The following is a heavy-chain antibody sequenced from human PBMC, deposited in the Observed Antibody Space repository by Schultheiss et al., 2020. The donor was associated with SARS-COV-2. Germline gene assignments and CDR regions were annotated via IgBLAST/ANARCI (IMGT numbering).Heavy chain of an antibody. CDR2: ISYSGST. CDR3: ARLPFVVVTGPIYNWFDA. J-gene: IGHJ5*02. V-gene: IGHV4-39*01. Sequence: SETLSLTCTVSGGSISSSSYYWGWIRQPPGKGLEWIGSISYSGSTYYNTSLKSRVTISVDTSKNQLSLKLSSVTAADTAVYYCARLPFVVVTGPIYNWFDAWGQGTLVTVSS. D-gene: IGHD2-21*02. CDR1: GGSISSSSYY.